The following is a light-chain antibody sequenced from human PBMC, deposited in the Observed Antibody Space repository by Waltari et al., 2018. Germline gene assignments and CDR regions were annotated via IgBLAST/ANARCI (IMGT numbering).Light chain of an antibody. V-gene: IGKV1-12*01. CDR3: LQDYNYPWT. Sequence: DIQMTQSPSSVSASVGDRVTITCRASQAISSWLAWYQQKPGKAPKLLIYAASSLQSGVPSRFSGSGFGTDFTLTISSLQPEDFATYYCLQDYNYPWTFGQGTKVEIK. J-gene: IGKJ1*01. CDR1: QAISSW. CDR2: AAS.